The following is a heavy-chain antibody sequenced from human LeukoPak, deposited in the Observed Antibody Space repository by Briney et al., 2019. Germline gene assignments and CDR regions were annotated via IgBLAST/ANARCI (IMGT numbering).Heavy chain of an antibody. CDR1: GGSISSHY. D-gene: IGHD5-24*01. CDR2: IYYSGST. J-gene: IGHJ4*02. CDR3: ASGRWLQAFDY. Sequence: SETLSLTCTVSGGSISSHYWSWIRQPPGKGLEWIGYIYYSGSTNYNPSLKGRVTISVDTSKSQFSLKLSSVTAADTAVYYCASGRWLQAFDYWGQGTLVTVSS. V-gene: IGHV4-59*11.